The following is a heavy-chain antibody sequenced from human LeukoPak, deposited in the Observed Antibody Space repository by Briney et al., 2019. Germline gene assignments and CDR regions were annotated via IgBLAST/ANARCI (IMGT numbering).Heavy chain of an antibody. J-gene: IGHJ4*02. CDR2: ISAYNGNT. CDR1: GYTFTGYY. D-gene: IGHD3-10*01. Sequence: GASVKVSCKASGYTFTGYYMHWVRQAPGQGLEWMGWISAYNGNTNYAQKLQGRVTMTTDTSTSTAYMELRSLRSDDTAVYYCARWGYYYGSGDYWGQGTLVTVSS. V-gene: IGHV1-18*04. CDR3: ARWGYYYGSGDY.